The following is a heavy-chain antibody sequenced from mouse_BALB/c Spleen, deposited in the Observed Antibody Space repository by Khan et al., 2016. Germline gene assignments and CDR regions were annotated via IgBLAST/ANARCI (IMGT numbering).Heavy chain of an antibody. CDR3: TRGGYDGYFDY. CDR1: GFTFSDYY. CDR2: ISDGGSYT. Sequence: EVELVESGGGLVKPGGSLKLSCAASGFTFSDYYMYWVRQTPEKRLEWVATISDGGSYTSYPDSVKGRFIIFRDNANNNLYLQMSSLKSEDTAISYCTRGGYDGYFDYWGQGTIITVSS. D-gene: IGHD2-14*01. J-gene: IGHJ2*01. V-gene: IGHV5-4*02.